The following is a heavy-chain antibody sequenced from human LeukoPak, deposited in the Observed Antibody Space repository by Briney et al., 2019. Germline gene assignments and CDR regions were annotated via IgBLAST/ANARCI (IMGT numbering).Heavy chain of an antibody. CDR1: GFSLSTSGVG. CDR2: IYWNDDK. D-gene: IGHD3-16*02. Sequence: SGPTLVNPTQTLTLTCTFSGFSLSTSGVGVGWIRQPPGKALEWLALIYWNDDKRYSPSLKSRLTITKDTSKNQVVLTMTNMDPVDTATYYCAHTLMITFGGLIVPYFFDYWGQGTLVTVSS. V-gene: IGHV2-5*01. CDR3: AHTLMITFGGLIVPYFFDY. J-gene: IGHJ4*02.